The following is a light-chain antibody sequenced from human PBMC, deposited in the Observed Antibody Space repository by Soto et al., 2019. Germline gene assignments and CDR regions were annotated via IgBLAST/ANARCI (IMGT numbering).Light chain of an antibody. CDR2: AAS. CDR1: QSISTY. CDR3: QQSYNTPWT. Sequence: EIQMTQSPSSMSASVGDRITITCRSSQSISTYLNWYQQKPGKAPKLLIYAASSLQSGVPSRISGRGSGTEFTLTISSLQPEDCATYYCQQSYNTPWTFGQGTKVDI. V-gene: IGKV1-39*01. J-gene: IGKJ1*01.